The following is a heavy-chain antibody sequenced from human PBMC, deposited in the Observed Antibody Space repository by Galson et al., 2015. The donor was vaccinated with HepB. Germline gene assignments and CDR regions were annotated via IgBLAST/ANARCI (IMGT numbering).Heavy chain of an antibody. CDR3: TKKYSSSWYPSYFDY. CDR1: GFTFGDYA. D-gene: IGHD6-13*01. Sequence: SLRLSCAASGFTFGDYAMSWFRQAPGKGLEWVGFIRSKAYGGTTEYAAPMKGRFTISRDDSKSIAYLQMNSLKTEDTAVYYCTKKYSSSWYPSYFDYWGQGTLVTVSS. CDR2: IRSKAYGGTT. J-gene: IGHJ4*02. V-gene: IGHV3-49*03.